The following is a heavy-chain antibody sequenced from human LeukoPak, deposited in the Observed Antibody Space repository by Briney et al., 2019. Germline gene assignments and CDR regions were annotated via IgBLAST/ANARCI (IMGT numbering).Heavy chain of an antibody. V-gene: IGHV4-30-4*08. CDR1: GDSISSADYY. CDR3: AREQAIGHCSGGSCSEGFDY. D-gene: IGHD2-15*01. CDR2: IYYNGYT. J-gene: IGHJ4*02. Sequence: SETLSLTCTVSGDSISSADYYWSWIRQPPGKGLEWIGHIYYNGYTYYNSSLKSRVTISVDTSQNHFSPSLNSVTAADTAVYYCAREQAIGHCSGGSCSEGFDYWGQGTLVTVSS.